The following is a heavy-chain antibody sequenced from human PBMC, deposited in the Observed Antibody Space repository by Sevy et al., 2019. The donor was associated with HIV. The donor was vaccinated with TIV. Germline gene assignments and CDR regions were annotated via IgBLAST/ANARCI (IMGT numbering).Heavy chain of an antibody. Sequence: ASVKVSCKASGYTFTGYYMHWVRQAPGQGLEWMGRINPNSGGTNYAQKFQGRVTMTRDMSISTAYMELSRLRSDDTAVYYCARGHDILTGYSYTLDYWGQGTLVTVSS. D-gene: IGHD3-9*01. J-gene: IGHJ4*02. CDR2: INPNSGGT. CDR3: ARGHDILTGYSYTLDY. CDR1: GYTFTGYY. V-gene: IGHV1-2*06.